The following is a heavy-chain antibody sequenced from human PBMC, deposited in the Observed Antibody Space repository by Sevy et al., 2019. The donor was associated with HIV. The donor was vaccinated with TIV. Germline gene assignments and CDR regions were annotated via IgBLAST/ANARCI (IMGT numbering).Heavy chain of an antibody. CDR3: ARLYSGSYLYYFDY. Sequence: SETLSLTCTVSGGSISSYYWSWIRQPAGKGLEWIGRIYTSGSTNYNPSLKSRVTMSVDTSKNQFYLQLGSVTAAETAVYYCARLYSGSYLYYFDYWGQGTLVTVSS. J-gene: IGHJ4*02. D-gene: IGHD1-26*01. V-gene: IGHV4-4*07. CDR2: IYTSGST. CDR1: GGSISSYY.